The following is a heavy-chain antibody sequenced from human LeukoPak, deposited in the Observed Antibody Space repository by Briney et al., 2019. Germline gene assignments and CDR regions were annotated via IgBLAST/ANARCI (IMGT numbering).Heavy chain of an antibody. CDR2: IWYDGSNK. Sequence: GGSLRLSCAASGFTFSSYGMHWVRQAPGKGLEWVAVIWYDGSNKYYADSVKGRFTISRDNSKNTLYLQMNSLRAEDTAVCYCAREGNYDSSGYYDYWGQGTLVTVSS. V-gene: IGHV3-33*01. CDR3: AREGNYDSSGYYDY. CDR1: GFTFSSYG. D-gene: IGHD3-22*01. J-gene: IGHJ4*02.